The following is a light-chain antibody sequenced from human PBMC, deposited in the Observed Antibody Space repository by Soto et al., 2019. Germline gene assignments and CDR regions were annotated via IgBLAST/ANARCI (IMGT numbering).Light chain of an antibody. Sequence: IPLTQAPSVLSASTCDRVTITCRASQGISSYLAWYQQKPGRAPKLLIYAASTLQSGVPSRFSGSGSGTEFTLTISSLQPEDFATYYCQQLKSCPITFGQGTRLEIK. V-gene: IGKV1-9*01. J-gene: IGKJ5*01. CDR2: AAS. CDR3: QQLKSCPIT. CDR1: QGISSY.